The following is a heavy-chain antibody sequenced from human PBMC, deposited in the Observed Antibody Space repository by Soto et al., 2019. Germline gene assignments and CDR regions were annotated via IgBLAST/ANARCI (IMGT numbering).Heavy chain of an antibody. V-gene: IGHV4-39*01. D-gene: IGHD3-10*01. J-gene: IGHJ6*02. CDR1: GGSISSGNYY. Sequence: SETLSLTCTVSGGSISSGNYYWGWIRQPPGKGLEWIGSIYYSGSTYYNPSLKSRVTISVDTSKNQFSLKLSSVTAADTAVYYCARQQYYGSGSYYLYGMDVWGQGTTVTAP. CDR2: IYYSGST. CDR3: ARQQYYGSGSYYLYGMDV.